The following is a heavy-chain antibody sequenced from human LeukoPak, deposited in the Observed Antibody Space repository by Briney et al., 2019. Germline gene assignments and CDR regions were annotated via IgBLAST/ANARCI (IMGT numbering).Heavy chain of an antibody. J-gene: IGHJ5*02. V-gene: IGHV4-31*03. CDR1: GGSITSGRFY. CDR3: ARDPRGDITGTTFDR. CDR2: VSYSGST. Sequence: SETLSLTCTLSGGSITSGRFYWTWIRQHPQGGLEWIGYVSYSGSTNYNSSLKSRLTISADTSKNQFYLRLTSVTAADTAVYFCARDPRGDITGTTFDRWGQGTLVTVSS. D-gene: IGHD1-20*01.